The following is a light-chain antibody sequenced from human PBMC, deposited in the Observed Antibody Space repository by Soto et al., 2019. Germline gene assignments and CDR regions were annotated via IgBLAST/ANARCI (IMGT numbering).Light chain of an antibody. CDR2: DVS. Sequence: DIQMTQSPSTLSASVGDRVTITSRASQSIGDSLAWYQQKPGKAPYLLISDVSSLERGVPSRFSGSGSGTEFTLTISSMQPDDFATFYCQQYNGYSRTFGQGTKV. J-gene: IGKJ1*01. V-gene: IGKV1-5*01. CDR3: QQYNGYSRT. CDR1: QSIGDS.